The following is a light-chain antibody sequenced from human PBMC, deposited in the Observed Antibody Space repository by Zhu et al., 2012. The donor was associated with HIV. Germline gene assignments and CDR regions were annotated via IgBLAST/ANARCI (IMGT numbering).Light chain of an antibody. CDR2: EAS. Sequence: DIQMTQSPSTLSASIGDRVTITCRASQSISSWLAWYQQKPGKAPKLLVYEASHLESGVPSRFGGGGSGTQFNLTITSLQPEDSATYFCQQYKSFLWTFGQGTKVEVK. J-gene: IGKJ1*01. CDR3: QQYKSFLWT. V-gene: IGKV1-5*03. CDR1: QSISSW.